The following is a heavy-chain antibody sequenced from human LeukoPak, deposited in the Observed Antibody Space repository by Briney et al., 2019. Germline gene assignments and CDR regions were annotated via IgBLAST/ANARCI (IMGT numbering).Heavy chain of an antibody. V-gene: IGHV4-4*07. CDR2: IYTSGST. CDR1: GGSISTYY. J-gene: IGHJ4*02. Sequence: SETLSLTCTVSGGSISTYYWSWIRQPAGKGLEWIGHIYTSGSTNYNPSLKSRVTMSVDTSKNQFSLKVTSVTAADTAMYYCARVGGKGPDYWGQGTLVTVSS. D-gene: IGHD4-23*01. CDR3: ARVGGKGPDY.